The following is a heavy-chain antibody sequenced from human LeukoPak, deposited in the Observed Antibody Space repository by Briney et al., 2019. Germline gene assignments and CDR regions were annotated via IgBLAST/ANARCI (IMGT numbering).Heavy chain of an antibody. CDR3: ARDPLSSTSQERDY. CDR1: GFNFDDYA. J-gene: IGHJ4*02. V-gene: IGHV3-9*01. D-gene: IGHD2-2*01. Sequence: PGGSLRLSCATSGFNFDDYAMHWVRQAPGKDLEWVSGINWNSDNIRYADSVRGRFTISRDNAKNSLYLQMNSLRAEDTAVYYCARDPLSSTSQERDYWGQGTLVTVSS. CDR2: INWNSDNI.